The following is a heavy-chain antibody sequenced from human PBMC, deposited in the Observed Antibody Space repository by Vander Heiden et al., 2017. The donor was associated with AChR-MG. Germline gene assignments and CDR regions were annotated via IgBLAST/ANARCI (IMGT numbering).Heavy chain of an antibody. CDR1: GFTFSRYS. Sequence: EVQLVESGGGLVKPGGSLRLSCAASGFTFSRYSMNWVRQAPGKGLEWVSSISSSSSYISYADSVKGRFTISRDNAKNSLYLQMNSLRAEDTAVYYCARLGAGGVAGRYYGMDVWGQGTTVTVSS. CDR2: ISSSSSYI. D-gene: IGHD3-16*01. V-gene: IGHV3-21*01. CDR3: ARLGAGGVAGRYYGMDV. J-gene: IGHJ6*02.